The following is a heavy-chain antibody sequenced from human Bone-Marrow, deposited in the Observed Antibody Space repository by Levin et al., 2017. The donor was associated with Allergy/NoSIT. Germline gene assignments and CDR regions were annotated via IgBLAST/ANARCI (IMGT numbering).Heavy chain of an antibody. CDR2: IYPGDSDT. Sequence: GGSLRLSCKGSGYSFTSYWIGWVRQMPGKGLEWMGIIYPGDSDTRYSPSFQGQVTISADKSISTAYLQWSSLKASDTAMYYCARLITMIVVPRGDAFDIWGQGTMVTVSS. J-gene: IGHJ3*02. CDR3: ARLITMIVVPRGDAFDI. D-gene: IGHD3-22*01. V-gene: IGHV5-51*01. CDR1: GYSFTSYW.